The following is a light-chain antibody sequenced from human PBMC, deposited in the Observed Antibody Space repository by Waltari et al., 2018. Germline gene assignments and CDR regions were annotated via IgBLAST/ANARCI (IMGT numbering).Light chain of an antibody. Sequence: QSALTQPASVSGSPGQSITIACTGTRSDVGGYNDVSWYQQHPDKVPKLIIYDVSNRPSGISNRFSGSKSGNTASLTISGLQAEDEADYFCGSYTSDSSVVFGGGTRLTVL. J-gene: IGLJ2*01. CDR1: RSDVGGYND. V-gene: IGLV2-14*01. CDR2: DVS. CDR3: GSYTSDSSVV.